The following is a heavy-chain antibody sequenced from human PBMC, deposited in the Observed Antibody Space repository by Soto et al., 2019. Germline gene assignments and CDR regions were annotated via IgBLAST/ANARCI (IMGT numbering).Heavy chain of an antibody. CDR2: VFYSGNT. V-gene: IGHV4-61*01. Sequence: PSETLSLTCTVSGGSVSSANYYWTWIRQPPGKGLEWTGYVFYSGNTNSNPSLKSRVSISVDTSKDQFSLKLRSVTAADTAVYFCVNGFSLDYWGQGILVTVSS. J-gene: IGHJ4*02. CDR3: VNGFSLDY. CDR1: GGSVSSANYY. D-gene: IGHD2-8*01.